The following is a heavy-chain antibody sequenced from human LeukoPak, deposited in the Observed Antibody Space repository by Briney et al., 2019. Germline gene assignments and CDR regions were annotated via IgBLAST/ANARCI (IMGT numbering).Heavy chain of an antibody. J-gene: IGHJ3*02. Sequence: SVKVSCKASGFTFTSSAMQWVRQARGQRLEWIGWIVVGSGNTNYAQKFQERVTITRDMSTSTAYMELSSLRSEDTAVYYCAADPWGHDAFDIWGQGTMVTVSS. D-gene: IGHD7-27*01. CDR2: IVVGSGNT. CDR1: GFTFTSSA. V-gene: IGHV1-58*02. CDR3: AADPWGHDAFDI.